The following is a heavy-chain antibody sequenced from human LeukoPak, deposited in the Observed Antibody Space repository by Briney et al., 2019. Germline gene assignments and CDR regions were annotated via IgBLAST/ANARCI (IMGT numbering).Heavy chain of an antibody. D-gene: IGHD3-22*01. CDR3: AKGDSTYYYDSSGYM. CDR2: ISGSGGST. J-gene: IGHJ4*02. CDR1: GFTFYNYA. V-gene: IGHV3-23*01. Sequence: GGSLGISCAAPGFTFYNYAMSWGRPAPREGVEWGSVISGSGGSTDYADSVKGRFTISRDNSKNTLYLQMNSLRAEDTAVYYCAKGDSTYYYDSSGYMWGQGTLVTVSS.